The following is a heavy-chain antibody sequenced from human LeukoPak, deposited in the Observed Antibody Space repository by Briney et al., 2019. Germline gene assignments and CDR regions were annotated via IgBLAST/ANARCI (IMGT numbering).Heavy chain of an antibody. Sequence: SETLSLTCTVSGGSISSYYWSWIRQPPGKGLEWIGYIYYSGSTNYNPSLKSRVTISVDTSKNQFSLKLSSVTAADTAVYYCAGGAFYGDYDYWGQGTLVTVSS. CDR3: AGGAFYGDYDY. D-gene: IGHD4-17*01. CDR2: IYYSGST. J-gene: IGHJ4*02. V-gene: IGHV4-59*01. CDR1: GGSISSYY.